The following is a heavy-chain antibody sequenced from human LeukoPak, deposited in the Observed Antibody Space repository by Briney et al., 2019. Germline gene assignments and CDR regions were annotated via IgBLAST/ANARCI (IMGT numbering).Heavy chain of an antibody. V-gene: IGHV3-73*01. CDR2: IRSKANNYAT. Sequence: PGGSLKLSCAASGFTFSGSAIHWVRQASGKGLEWVGRIRSKANNYATAYTASVKGRFTISRDDSNNTAYLQMNSLKTEDTAVYYCTRQSSDWYGSGYGWGQGTLVTVSS. J-gene: IGHJ4*02. CDR1: GFTFSGSA. CDR3: TRQSSDWYGSGYG. D-gene: IGHD6-19*01.